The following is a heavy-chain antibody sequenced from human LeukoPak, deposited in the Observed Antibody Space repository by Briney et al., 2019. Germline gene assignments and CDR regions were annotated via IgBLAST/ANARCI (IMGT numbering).Heavy chain of an antibody. CDR1: GGSISSYY. CDR3: ARDLGNSGYDLYYFDY. CDR2: IYYSGST. V-gene: IGHV4-59*01. Sequence: SETLSLTCTVSGGSISSYYWSWIRQPPGKGLEWIGYIYYSGSTNYNPSLKSRVTISVDTSKNQFSLKLSSVTAADTAVYYCARDLGNSGYDLYYFDYWGQGTLVTVSS. J-gene: IGHJ4*02. D-gene: IGHD5-12*01.